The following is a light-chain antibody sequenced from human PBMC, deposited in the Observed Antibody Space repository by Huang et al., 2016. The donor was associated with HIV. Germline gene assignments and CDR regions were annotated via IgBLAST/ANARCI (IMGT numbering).Light chain of an antibody. Sequence: EIVMTKSPATLSVSPGERVTLSCRASQSVNSNLAWYQQKFGQAPRLLISGASTRATGIPAMFSCSGSGTEFTLTISSLQSEDFAVYYCQHYNNWPPLTFGGGTKVEIK. V-gene: IGKV3-15*01. CDR3: QHYNNWPPLT. CDR1: QSVNSN. J-gene: IGKJ4*01. CDR2: GAS.